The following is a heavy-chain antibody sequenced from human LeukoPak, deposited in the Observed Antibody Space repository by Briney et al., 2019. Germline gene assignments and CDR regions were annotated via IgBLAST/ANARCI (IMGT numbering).Heavy chain of an antibody. D-gene: IGHD5-18*01. CDR1: GFSLSDYY. CDR2: ISNTGHTK. Sequence: GGSLRLSCEVSGFSLSDYYMACFRQAPGRGLEWVSYISNTGHTKNYADLLKGRFTISRDNAKTSLYLQMNSLRAEDTAVYYCARDLSGVTGYTYGRGIDYWGQGTLVTVSS. CDR3: ARDLSGVTGYTYGRGIDY. V-gene: IGHV3-11*04. J-gene: IGHJ4*02.